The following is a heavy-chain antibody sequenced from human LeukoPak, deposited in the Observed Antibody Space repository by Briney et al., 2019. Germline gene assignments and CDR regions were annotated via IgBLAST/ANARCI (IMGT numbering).Heavy chain of an antibody. J-gene: IGHJ4*02. Sequence: GASVKVSCKASGYTFSDYYIHCVRQAPGQGLEWMGWITPNSGGTKYAQRFQGRVTMTRDTSISTAYMDLSSLGSDDTAIFYCVRKSATRRTSEFDYWGQGTPVTVSS. CDR1: GYTFSDYY. CDR3: VRKSATRRTSEFDY. D-gene: IGHD2-15*01. V-gene: IGHV1-2*02. CDR2: ITPNSGGT.